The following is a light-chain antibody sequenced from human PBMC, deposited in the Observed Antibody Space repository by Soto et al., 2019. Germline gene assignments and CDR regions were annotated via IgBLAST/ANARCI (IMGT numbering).Light chain of an antibody. J-gene: IGKJ1*01. V-gene: IGKV1-5*01. CDR1: QSISSW. Sequence: DIQMTQSPSTLSASVGDRVTITCRASQSISSWLAWYQQRPGKAPKLLIYDASSLQSGVPSRFIGSGSGTEFTLTISSLQPDDFATYDCQQYNSYSPAFGQGTKVEIK. CDR3: QQYNSYSPA. CDR2: DAS.